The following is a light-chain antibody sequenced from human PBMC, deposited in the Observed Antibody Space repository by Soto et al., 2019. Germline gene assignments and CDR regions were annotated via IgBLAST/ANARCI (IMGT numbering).Light chain of an antibody. CDR1: QSISTW. Sequence: DIQMTQSPSTLSASVGDRVTIACRASQSISTWLAWYQQKPGKAPKLLIYKAAILESGVPSRFSGSGSATEFTLTISSLQPEDFASYYCQPYETFPLTLGGGTKVEIK. J-gene: IGKJ4*01. CDR3: QPYETFPLT. V-gene: IGKV1-5*03. CDR2: KAA.